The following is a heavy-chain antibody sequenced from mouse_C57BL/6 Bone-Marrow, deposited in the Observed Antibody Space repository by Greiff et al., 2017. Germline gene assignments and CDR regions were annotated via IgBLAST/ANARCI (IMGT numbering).Heavy chain of an antibody. CDR1: GYTFTSYG. Sequence: VQLKESGAELARPGASVKLSCKASGYTFTSYGISWVKQRTGQGLEWIGEIYPRSGNTYYNEKFKGKATLTADKSSSTAYMELRSLTSEDSAVYFCARKANWDGYFDVWGTGTTVTVSS. J-gene: IGHJ1*03. D-gene: IGHD4-1*01. CDR2: IYPRSGNT. V-gene: IGHV1-81*01. CDR3: ARKANWDGYFDV.